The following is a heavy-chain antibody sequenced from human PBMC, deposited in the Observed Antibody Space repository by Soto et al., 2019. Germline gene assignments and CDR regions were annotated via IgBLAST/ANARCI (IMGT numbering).Heavy chain of an antibody. CDR1: GFTFSSYA. V-gene: IGHV3-23*01. J-gene: IGHJ4*02. CDR2: ISGSGGST. Sequence: PGGSLRLSCAASGFTFSSYAMSWVRQAPGKGLEWVSAISGSGGSTYYADSVKGRFTISRDNSKNTLYLQMNSLRAEDTAVYYCAKQSCSALLLWFGELCPPNYFDYWGQGTLVTVSS. CDR3: AKQSCSALLLWFGELCPPNYFDY. D-gene: IGHD3-10*01.